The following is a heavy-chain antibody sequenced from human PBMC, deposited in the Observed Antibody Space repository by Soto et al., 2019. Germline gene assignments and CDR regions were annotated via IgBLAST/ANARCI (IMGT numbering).Heavy chain of an antibody. Sequence: GGSLRLSCPDSGFTFSDYYMRWIRQAPEKGLEWVSYISSSSSYTNYADSVKGRFTTSRDNAKNSLYLQMNSLRAEDTAVYDCAREKAGAFDIWGQGTMVTVSS. V-gene: IGHV3-11*06. CDR3: AREKAGAFDI. J-gene: IGHJ3*02. CDR2: ISSSSSYT. CDR1: GFTFSDYY.